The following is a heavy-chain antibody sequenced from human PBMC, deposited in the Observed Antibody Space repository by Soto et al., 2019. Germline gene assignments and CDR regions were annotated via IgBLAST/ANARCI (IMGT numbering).Heavy chain of an antibody. CDR1: GYTFTGHY. Sequence: ASVKVSCKASGYTFTGHYMHWVRQAPGQGLEWMGWINPDSGGTNYAQKFQGWVTMTRDTSSSTVSMEVRRLKSGDTAVYYCARDSSPVPGSMDVWGQGTTVTVSS. D-gene: IGHD1-1*01. CDR3: ARDSSPVPGSMDV. V-gene: IGHV1-2*04. J-gene: IGHJ6*02. CDR2: INPDSGGT.